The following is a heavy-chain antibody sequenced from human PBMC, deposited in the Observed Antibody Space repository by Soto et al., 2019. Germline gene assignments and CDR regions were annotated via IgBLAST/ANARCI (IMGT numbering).Heavy chain of an antibody. CDR2: IYYSGST. J-gene: IGHJ4*02. V-gene: IGHV4-39*01. Sequence: SETLSLTCTVSGGSISSSSYYWGWIRQPPGKGLEWIGSIYYSGSTYYNPSLKSRVTISVDTSKNQFSQKLSSVTAADTAVYYCAGQVGSSGYYYFDYWGQGTLVTVSS. CDR1: GGSISSSSYY. CDR3: AGQVGSSGYYYFDY. D-gene: IGHD3-22*01.